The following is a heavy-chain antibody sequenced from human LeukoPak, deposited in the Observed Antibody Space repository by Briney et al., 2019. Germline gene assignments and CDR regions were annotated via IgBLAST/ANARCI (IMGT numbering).Heavy chain of an antibody. J-gene: IGHJ6*02. D-gene: IGHD3-3*01. CDR2: IYYSGST. V-gene: IGHV4-61*08. CDR1: GGSISSDDYY. Sequence: PSETLSLTCSVSGGSISSDDYYWSWIRQPPGKGLEWIGYIYYSGSTNYNPSLKSRVTISVDTSKNQFSLKLSSVTAADTAVYYCARDTPLTYDFWSGYYTGYYGMDVWGQGTTVTVSS. CDR3: ARDTPLTYDFWSGYYTGYYGMDV.